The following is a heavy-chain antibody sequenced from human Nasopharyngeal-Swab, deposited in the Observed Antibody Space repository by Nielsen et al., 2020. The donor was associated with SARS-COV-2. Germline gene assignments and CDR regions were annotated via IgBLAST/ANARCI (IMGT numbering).Heavy chain of an antibody. J-gene: IGHJ5*02. CDR3: AIRISGGCDDP. V-gene: IGHV3-23*01. CDR2: ITGIGGKT. Sequence: IGQRPGQGLEWGSSITGIGGKTYYADSVKGRFTISRDNSKNTLFLQMNSLRTEVTAVYYCAIRISGGCDDPWGLGTLVTVSS. D-gene: IGHD2-15*01.